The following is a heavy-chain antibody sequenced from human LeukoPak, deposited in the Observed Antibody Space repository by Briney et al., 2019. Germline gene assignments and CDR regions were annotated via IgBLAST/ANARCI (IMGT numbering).Heavy chain of an antibody. D-gene: IGHD3-22*01. J-gene: IGHJ5*02. CDR1: GYSFTSYW. Sequence: GESLKISCKGSGYSFTSYWIGWVRQMPGKGLEWMGIIYPGDSDTSYSPSFQGQVTISADKSISTAYLQWSSLKASDTAMYYCARQTGREDYYDSSGYYNWFDPWGQGTLDTVSS. V-gene: IGHV5-51*01. CDR3: ARQTGREDYYDSSGYYNWFDP. CDR2: IYPGDSDT.